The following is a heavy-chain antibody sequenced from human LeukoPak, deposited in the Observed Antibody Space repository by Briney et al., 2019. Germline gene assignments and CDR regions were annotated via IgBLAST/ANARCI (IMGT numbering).Heavy chain of an antibody. CDR3: AVGRPYSSSSPLDY. CDR2: IDPNSSGT. Sequence: ASVKVSCTASGCSFTGFYMLWVRQAPRQGLEYMGWIDPNSSGTNYAQKFQGRVAMTRVTTISTVYMELGRLRSYDRAGYDCAVGRPYSSSSPLDYWGQGTLVTVSS. D-gene: IGHD6-6*01. J-gene: IGHJ4*02. V-gene: IGHV1-2*02. CDR1: GCSFTGFY.